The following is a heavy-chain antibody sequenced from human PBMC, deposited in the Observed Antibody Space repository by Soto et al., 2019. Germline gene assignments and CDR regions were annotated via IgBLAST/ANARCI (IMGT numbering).Heavy chain of an antibody. V-gene: IGHV1-69*13. Sequence: ASVKVSCKASGGTFSSYAISWVRQAPGQGLEWMGGIIPIFGTANYAQKFQGRVTITADESTSTAYMELSSLRSEDTAVYYCAIRLYSGYEQNYYYYGMDVWGQGTTVTVSS. CDR2: IIPIFGTA. J-gene: IGHJ6*02. CDR1: GGTFSSYA. CDR3: AIRLYSGYEQNYYYYGMDV. D-gene: IGHD5-12*01.